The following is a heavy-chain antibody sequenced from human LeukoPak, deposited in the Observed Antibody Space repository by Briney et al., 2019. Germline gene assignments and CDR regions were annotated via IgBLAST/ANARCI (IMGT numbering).Heavy chain of an antibody. CDR2: IRSKANSYAT. CDR1: GFTFSGSA. CDR3: ARWDYDYDTSGYGYLSRGYYMDV. V-gene: IGHV3-73*01. D-gene: IGHD3-22*01. J-gene: IGHJ6*03. Sequence: GGSLRLSCTASGFTFSGSAMHWVRQASGKGLEWVGRIRSKANSYATVYAASVKGRFTISRDNARNSLHLQMNSLRAEDTAVYYCARWDYDYDTSGYGYLSRGYYMDVWGKGTTVTVSS.